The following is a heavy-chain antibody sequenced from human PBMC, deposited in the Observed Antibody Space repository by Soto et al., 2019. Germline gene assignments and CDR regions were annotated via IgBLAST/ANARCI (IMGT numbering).Heavy chain of an antibody. CDR3: ARGTLYYDFWSGYYKDY. CDR2: ISYDGSNK. Sequence: GGSLRLSCAASGFTFSSYAMHWVRQAPGKGLEWVAVISYDGSNKYYADSVKGRFTISRDNSKNTLYLQMNSLRAEDTAVYYCARGTLYYDFWSGYYKDYWGQGTLVTAPQ. J-gene: IGHJ4*02. CDR1: GFTFSSYA. D-gene: IGHD3-3*01. V-gene: IGHV3-30-3*01.